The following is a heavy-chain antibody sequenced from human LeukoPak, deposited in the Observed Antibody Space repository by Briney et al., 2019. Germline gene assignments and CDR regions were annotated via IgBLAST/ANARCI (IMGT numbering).Heavy chain of an antibody. Sequence: PGGSLRLSCAASGFTFSSYAMSWVRQAPGKGLEWVSAISGSGGSTYYADSVKGRFTISRDNSKNTLYLQMNSLRAEDTAVYYCAKALKLERRNYYYYYMDVWGKGTTVTVSS. CDR1: GFTFSSYA. J-gene: IGHJ6*03. V-gene: IGHV3-23*01. D-gene: IGHD1-1*01. CDR2: ISGSGGST. CDR3: AKALKLERRNYYYYYMDV.